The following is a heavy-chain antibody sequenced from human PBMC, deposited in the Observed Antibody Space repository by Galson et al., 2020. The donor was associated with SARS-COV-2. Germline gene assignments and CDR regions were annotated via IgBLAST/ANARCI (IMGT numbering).Heavy chain of an antibody. J-gene: IGHJ4*02. V-gene: IGHV4-39*01. D-gene: IGHD3-3*02. CDR2: IYYSGTT. CDR3: ATLSIY. Sequence: SETLSLTCAVSGGSISSSTYYWGWIRQPPGKGLEWIGTIYYSGTTYYNPSLKSRVTIAVDTSKNQFSLKLTPVTAADTAVYYCATLSIYWGQGTLVTVS. CDR1: GGSISSSTYY.